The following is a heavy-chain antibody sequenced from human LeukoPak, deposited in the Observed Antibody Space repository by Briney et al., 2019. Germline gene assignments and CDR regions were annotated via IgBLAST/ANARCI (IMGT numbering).Heavy chain of an antibody. J-gene: IGHJ4*02. CDR2: ISNNGSP. CDR3: ARRAERYSSSWYDY. Sequence: SETLSLTCTVSGGSGGSYYWTWIRQPPGKGLEWIGYISNNGSPNYNPSLKSRVTISVDMSKNQFSLKLRSVTAADTAVYYCARRAERYSSSWYDYWGQGTLVTVSS. CDR1: GGSGGSYY. V-gene: IGHV4-59*02. D-gene: IGHD6-13*01.